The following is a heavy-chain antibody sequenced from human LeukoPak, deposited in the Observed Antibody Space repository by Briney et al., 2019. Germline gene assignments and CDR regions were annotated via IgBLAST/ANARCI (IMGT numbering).Heavy chain of an antibody. V-gene: IGHV3-7*01. CDR3: ARGRGGLLWFGEFNS. D-gene: IGHD3-10*01. CDR2: IKQDGSEK. Sequence: GGSLRLSCAASGFTVSSYWMNRVRQAPGKRLEWVANIKQDGSEKYYVDSVKGRFTISRDNANNSLYLQMNSLRAEDTAVYYCARGRGGLLWFGEFNSWGQGTLVTVSS. J-gene: IGHJ4*02. CDR1: GFTVSSYW.